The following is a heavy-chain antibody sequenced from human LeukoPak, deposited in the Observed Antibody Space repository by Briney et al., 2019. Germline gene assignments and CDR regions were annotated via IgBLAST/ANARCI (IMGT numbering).Heavy chain of an antibody. CDR3: ASPLSSGWYFDY. D-gene: IGHD6-25*01. CDR1: GGTFSSYA. CDR2: IIPILGIA. J-gene: IGHJ4*02. Sequence: ASVKVSCKASGGTFSSYAISWVRQAPGQGLELMGRIIPILGIANYAQKFQGRVTITADKSTSTAYMELSSLRSEDTAVYYCASPLSSGWYFDYWGQGTLVTVSS. V-gene: IGHV1-69*04.